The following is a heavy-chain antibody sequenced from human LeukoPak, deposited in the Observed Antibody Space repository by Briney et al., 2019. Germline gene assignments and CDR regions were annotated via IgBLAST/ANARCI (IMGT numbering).Heavy chain of an antibody. J-gene: IGHJ6*02. V-gene: IGHV3-74*01. CDR3: AKDGQKDSPYSMDV. Sequence: PGGSLRLSCAASGFTFSSHLMHWVRQAPGKGLVWLSRISSDGTYTNYADSVRGRFTISRDNAKNTLYLQMSSLRGEDTAMYYWAKDGQKDSPYSMDVWGQGTTVTVSS. D-gene: IGHD2-21*01. CDR1: GFTFSSHL. CDR2: ISSDGTYT.